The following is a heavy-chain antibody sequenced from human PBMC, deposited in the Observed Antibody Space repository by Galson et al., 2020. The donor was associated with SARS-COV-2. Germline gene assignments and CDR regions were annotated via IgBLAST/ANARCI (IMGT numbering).Heavy chain of an antibody. Sequence: GESLKISCAASGFTVSSHYMSWVRQAPGKGLEWVPVIYSGGSTYYADSVKGRFTISRDNSKNTLYLQMNSLRAEDTAVYYCAIDYGDQYFDYWGQGTLVTVSS. J-gene: IGHJ4*02. V-gene: IGHV3-66*01. D-gene: IGHD4-17*01. CDR3: AIDYGDQYFDY. CDR2: IYSGGST. CDR1: GFTVSSHY.